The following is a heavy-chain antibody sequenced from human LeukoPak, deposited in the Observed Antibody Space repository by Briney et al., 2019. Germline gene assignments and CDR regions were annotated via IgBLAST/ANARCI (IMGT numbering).Heavy chain of an antibody. J-gene: IGHJ4*02. D-gene: IGHD4-17*01. CDR3: AREGVRLTTVFDY. CDR2: IYYSGST. V-gene: IGHV4-59*01. CDR1: GGSISSYY. Sequence: SETLSLTCTVSGGSISSYYWSWIRQPPGKGLEWIGYIYYSGSTNYNPSLKSRVTISVDTSKNQFSLKLSSVTAADTAVYYCAREGVRLTTVFDYWGQGTLVTVSS.